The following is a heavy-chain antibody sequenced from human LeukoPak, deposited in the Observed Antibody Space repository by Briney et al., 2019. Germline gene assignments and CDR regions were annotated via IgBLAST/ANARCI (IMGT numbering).Heavy chain of an antibody. CDR2: ISSESFSI. Sequence: PGGSLRLSCVASRFISIKYYMSWVRQAPGKGLEWVSSISSESFSIHYSGSVKGRFSISRDNGKGAVYLQLGSLRVEDTAIYYCVRDGENILPYRYYNLDVWGKGTTVTVSS. V-gene: IGHV3-11*01. CDR1: RFISIKYY. J-gene: IGHJ6*03. D-gene: IGHD1/OR15-1a*01. CDR3: VRDGENILPYRYYNLDV.